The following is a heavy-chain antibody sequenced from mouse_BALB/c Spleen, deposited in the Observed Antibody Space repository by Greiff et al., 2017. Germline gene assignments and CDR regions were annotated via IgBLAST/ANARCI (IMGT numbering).Heavy chain of an antibody. CDR2: IDPANGNT. V-gene: IGHV14-3*02. Sequence: EVQLQQSGAELVKPGASVKLSCTASGFNIKDTYMHRVKQRPEQGLEWIGRIDPANGNTKYDPKFQGQATITADTSSNTAYLQLSSLTSEDTAVYYCARVYYRYDGGSAMDYWGQGTSVTVSS. D-gene: IGHD2-14*01. CDR1: GFNIKDTY. CDR3: ARVYYRYDGGSAMDY. J-gene: IGHJ4*01.